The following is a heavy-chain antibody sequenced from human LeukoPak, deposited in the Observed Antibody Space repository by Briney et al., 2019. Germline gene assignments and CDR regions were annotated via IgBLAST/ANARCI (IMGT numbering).Heavy chain of an antibody. V-gene: IGHV4-34*01. J-gene: IGHJ4*02. CDR2: INHSGST. CDR3: ARHGSAGTFFDY. Sequence: SETLSLTCAVYGGSFSGYYWSWIRQPPGKGLEWIGEINHSGSTNYNPSLKSRVTISVDTSKSQFSLKLSSVTAADTAVYYCARHGSAGTFFDYWGQGTLVTVSS. D-gene: IGHD1-1*01. CDR1: GGSFSGYY.